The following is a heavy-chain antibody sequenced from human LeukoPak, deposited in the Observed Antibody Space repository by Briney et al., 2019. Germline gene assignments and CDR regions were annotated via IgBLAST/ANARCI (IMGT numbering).Heavy chain of an antibody. J-gene: IGHJ3*02. CDR1: DFSFSNYG. Sequence: GGSLRLSCAASDFSFSNYGMHWVRQAPGKGLEWVAVLLYDGNNKHYAESVKGRFTISRDNSNNTLYLHMNSLRAEDTAVYYCARGGSPPEALGDTFGIWGQGTMVTVSS. V-gene: IGHV3-33*05. CDR2: LLYDGNNK. D-gene: IGHD1-26*01. CDR3: ARGGSPPEALGDTFGI.